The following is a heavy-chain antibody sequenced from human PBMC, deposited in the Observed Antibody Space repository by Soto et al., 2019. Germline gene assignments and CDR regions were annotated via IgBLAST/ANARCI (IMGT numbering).Heavy chain of an antibody. CDR3: ARSNWNYEYYFDY. J-gene: IGHJ4*02. CDR2: IYYSGST. V-gene: IGHV4-59*12. Sequence: SETLSLTCTVSGGSIRSYYWSWIRQPPGKGLEWIGYIYYSGSTNYNPSLKSRVTISVDTSRNQFSLKLSSVTAADTAVYYCARSNWNYEYYFDYWGQGTLVTVSS. D-gene: IGHD1-7*01. CDR1: GGSIRSYY.